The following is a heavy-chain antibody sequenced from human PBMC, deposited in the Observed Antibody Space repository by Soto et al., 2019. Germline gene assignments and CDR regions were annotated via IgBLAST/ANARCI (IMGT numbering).Heavy chain of an antibody. D-gene: IGHD5-12*01. CDR3: ARDGWLRREGPGPFDY. CDR2: ISAYNGNT. Sequence: QVQRVQSGAAVKKPGASVKVSCKASGYTFTSYGISWVRQAPGQGLEWMGWISAYNGNTNYAQKLQGRVTMTTDTSTRTADMELRSLRSDDTAVYYCARDGWLRREGPGPFDYWGQGTLVTVSS. CDR1: GYTFTSYG. V-gene: IGHV1-18*04. J-gene: IGHJ4*02.